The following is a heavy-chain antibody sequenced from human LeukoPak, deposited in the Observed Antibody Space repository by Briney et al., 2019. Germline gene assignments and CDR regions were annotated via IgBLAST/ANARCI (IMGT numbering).Heavy chain of an antibody. Sequence: GASVKVSCKASGYTFTSYGISWVRQAPGQGLEWMGWINPNSGGTNYAQKFQGRVTMTRDTSISTAYMELSRLRSDDTAVYYCAPLWVAAAGTGSDAFDIWGQGTMVTVSS. J-gene: IGHJ3*02. CDR2: INPNSGGT. V-gene: IGHV1-2*02. CDR1: GYTFTSYG. D-gene: IGHD6-13*01. CDR3: APLWVAAAGTGSDAFDI.